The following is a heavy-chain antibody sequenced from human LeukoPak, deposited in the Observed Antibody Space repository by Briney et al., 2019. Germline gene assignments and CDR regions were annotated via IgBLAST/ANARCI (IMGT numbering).Heavy chain of an antibody. CDR3: ARAGYSYGAYYFDY. CDR2: ISSSSSTI. V-gene: IGHV3-48*01. J-gene: IGHJ4*02. D-gene: IGHD5-18*01. CDR1: GFTFSSYS. Sequence: GGSLRLSCAASGFTFSSYSINWVRQAPGKGLEWVSYISSSSSTIYYADSLKGRFTISRDNAKNSLYLQMNSLRAEDTAVYYCARAGYSYGAYYFDYWGQGTLVTVSS.